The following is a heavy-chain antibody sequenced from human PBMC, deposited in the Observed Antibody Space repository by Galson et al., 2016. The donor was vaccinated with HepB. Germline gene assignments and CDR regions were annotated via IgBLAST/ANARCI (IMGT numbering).Heavy chain of an antibody. V-gene: IGHV3-74*01. CDR2: INSDGSTT. CDR1: GFTFSSYW. Sequence: SLRLSCAASGFTFSSYWMHWVRQAPGQGLVWVSRINSDGSTTHYADSVKGRFTNSRDNAKNTLYLQMNNLRAEDTAVYYCVNLGTTRTWGQGTQVTVSS. D-gene: IGHD1-26*01. CDR3: VNLGTTRT. J-gene: IGHJ5*02.